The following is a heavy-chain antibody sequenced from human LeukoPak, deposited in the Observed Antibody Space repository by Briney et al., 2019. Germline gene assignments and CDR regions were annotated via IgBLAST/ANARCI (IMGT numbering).Heavy chain of an antibody. V-gene: IGHV3-7*01. J-gene: IGHJ3*02. CDR1: GFSFSTHW. CDR2: IKQDGSGI. CDR3: AGDEGWTFDI. D-gene: IGHD5-24*01. Sequence: GGSLRLSCAASGFSFSTHWMSWFRQAPGKGLEWVALIKQDGSGIHYVDSVKGRFTISRDNSKNSLSLQMNSLRADDTAVYYCAGDEGWTFDIWGQGKKVHVSP.